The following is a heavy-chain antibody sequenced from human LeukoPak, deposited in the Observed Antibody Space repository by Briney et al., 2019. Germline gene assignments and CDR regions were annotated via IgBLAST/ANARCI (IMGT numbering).Heavy chain of an antibody. CDR3: AKASWVSTADAVL. CDR1: GFTFCSFA. CDR2: LRGNGDA. Sequence: PGGSLRLSCVASGFTFCSFAMSWVRETPARGLEWVSSLRGNGDAFYADSVKGRFTLSRDESRNTVYLQLNKLRVEDTAIYYCAKASWVSTADAVLWGQGTVVTVSS. D-gene: IGHD3-16*01. J-gene: IGHJ4*02. V-gene: IGHV3-23*01.